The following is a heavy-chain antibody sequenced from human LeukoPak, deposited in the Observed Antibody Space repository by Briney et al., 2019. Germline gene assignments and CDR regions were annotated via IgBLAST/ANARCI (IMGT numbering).Heavy chain of an antibody. Sequence: ASVKVSCKASAYTFTIYTIHWVRQAPGQRLEWMGWMNPNSGNTGYAQKFQGRVTMTRNTSISTAYMELSSLRSEDTAVYYCARGYGGHAFDIWGQGTMVTVSS. J-gene: IGHJ3*02. D-gene: IGHD4-23*01. CDR3: ARGYGGHAFDI. CDR1: AYTFTIYT. V-gene: IGHV1-8*02. CDR2: MNPNSGNT.